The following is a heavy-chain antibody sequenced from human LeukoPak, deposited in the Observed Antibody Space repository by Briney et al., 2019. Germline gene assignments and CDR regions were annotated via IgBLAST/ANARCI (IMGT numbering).Heavy chain of an antibody. J-gene: IGHJ4*02. V-gene: IGHV4-38-2*02. CDR1: GYSISSGYY. CDR3: ARLCLPATRFDY. Sequence: SETLSLTCTVSGYSISSGYYWGWIRQPPGKGLEWIGSIYHSGRTFYNPSLKSRVTISVDTSKNQFSLKPTSVTAADTAVYYCARLCLPATRFDYWGQGTLVPVSS. D-gene: IGHD5-24*01. CDR2: IYHSGRT.